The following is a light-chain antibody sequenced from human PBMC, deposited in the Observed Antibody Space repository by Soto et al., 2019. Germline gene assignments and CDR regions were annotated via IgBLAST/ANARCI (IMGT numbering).Light chain of an antibody. CDR1: SSNIGSNT. J-gene: IGLJ1*01. CDR3: AAWDDSLNGLYV. CDR2: SNN. Sequence: QLVLTQPPSASGTPGQRVTISCSGSSSNIGSNTVNWYQQLPGTAPKLLIYSNNQWPSGVPDRFSGSKSGTSASLAISGLQSEDEADYYCAAWDDSLNGLYVFGTGTKVTVL. V-gene: IGLV1-44*01.